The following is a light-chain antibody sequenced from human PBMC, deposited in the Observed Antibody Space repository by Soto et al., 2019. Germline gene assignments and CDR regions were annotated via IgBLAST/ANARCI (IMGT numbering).Light chain of an antibody. Sequence: EIVMTQSPATLSVSPGERATLSCRASQSVSDKLAWYQQKPGQAPRLLIYHASTRATGIPARFSGSGSATGFTINISSLQAEEFAVYYCQQYNNWPPWTFGQGTKVEIK. J-gene: IGKJ1*01. CDR1: QSVSDK. V-gene: IGKV3-15*01. CDR2: HAS. CDR3: QQYNNWPPWT.